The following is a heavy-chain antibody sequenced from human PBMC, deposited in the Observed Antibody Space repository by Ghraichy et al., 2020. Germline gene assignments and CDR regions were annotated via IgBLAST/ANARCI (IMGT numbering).Heavy chain of an antibody. CDR3: ARDLYDSNGYSSPIHQ. V-gene: IGHV3-21*01. D-gene: IGHD3-22*01. CDR2: MSSTGSHI. J-gene: IGHJ4*02. Sequence: GGSLRLSCAGAGFTFSTYSMNWVRQAPGKGLEWVSSMSSTGSHIYYADSVKGRFTISRDNARNSLYLQMTSLRAEDTAMYFCARDLYDSNGYSSPIHQWGQGTLVTVSS. CDR1: GFTFSTYS.